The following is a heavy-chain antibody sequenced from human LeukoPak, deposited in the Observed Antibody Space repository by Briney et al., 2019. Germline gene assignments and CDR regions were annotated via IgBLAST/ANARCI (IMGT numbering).Heavy chain of an antibody. Sequence: GGSLRLSCAASGFTFSNTWMSWVRQAPGKGLEWVANIKQDGSEKYYVDSVKGRFTISRDNAKNSLYLQMNSLRAEDTAVYYCARGRAWELLRGQGTLVTVSS. D-gene: IGHD1-26*01. CDR3: ARGRAWELL. CDR2: IKQDGSEK. V-gene: IGHV3-7*01. J-gene: IGHJ4*02. CDR1: GFTFSNTW.